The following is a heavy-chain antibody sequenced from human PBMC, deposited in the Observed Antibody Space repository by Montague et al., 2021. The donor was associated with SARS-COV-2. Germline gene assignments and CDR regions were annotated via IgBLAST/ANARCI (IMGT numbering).Heavy chain of an antibody. CDR3: AKDIVRIVGGYYYYYGMDV. V-gene: IGHV3-9*01. D-gene: IGHD1-26*01. Sequence: SLRLSCAASGFTFGDYAMHWVRHAPGKGLEWVSGISWNSGSIGYADSVKGRFTISRDNAKNSLYLQMNSLRAEDTALYYCAKDIVRIVGGYYYYYGMDVWGQGTTVTVSS. CDR2: ISWNSGSI. J-gene: IGHJ6*02. CDR1: GFTFGDYA.